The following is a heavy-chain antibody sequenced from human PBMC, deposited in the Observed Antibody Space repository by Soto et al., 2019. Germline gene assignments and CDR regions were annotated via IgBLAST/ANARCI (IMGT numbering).Heavy chain of an antibody. CDR1: GGSISSYY. CDR3: ARDSPMTTVPYYYYGMDV. J-gene: IGHJ6*02. Sequence: SETLSLTCTVSGGSISSYYWSWIRQPPGKGLEWIGYIYYSGSTNYNPSLKSRVTISVDTSKNQFSLKLSSVTAADTAVYYCARDSPMTTVPYYYYGMDVWGQGTTVTVSS. V-gene: IGHV4-59*01. D-gene: IGHD4-4*01. CDR2: IYYSGST.